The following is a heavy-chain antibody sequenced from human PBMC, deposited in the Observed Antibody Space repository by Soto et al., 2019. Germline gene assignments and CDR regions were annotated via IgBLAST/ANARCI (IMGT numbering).Heavy chain of an antibody. Sequence: EVQLLESGGGLVQPGRSLRLSCAASGLTFSNYGMKWVRQAPGKGLELVSGIDGTGDSTYYADSVKGRFTISRDNSKNTLSLQMNSLRAEDTAIYYCAGGLDYWGQGTLVTVSS. CDR1: GLTFSNYG. V-gene: IGHV3-23*01. CDR2: IDGTGDST. J-gene: IGHJ4*02. CDR3: AGGLDY.